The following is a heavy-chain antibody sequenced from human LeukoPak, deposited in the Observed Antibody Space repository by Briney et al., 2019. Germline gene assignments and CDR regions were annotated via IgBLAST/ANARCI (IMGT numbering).Heavy chain of an antibody. V-gene: IGHV3-9*01. CDR1: GFTFSSYA. D-gene: IGHD2-15*01. Sequence: SLRLSCAASGFTFSSYAMSWVRQAPGKGLEWVSGISWNSGSIGYADSVKGRFTISRDNAKNSLYLQMNSLRAEDTALYYCAKDIGYCSGGSCYSVGLYYYYGMDVWGQGTTVTVSS. CDR2: ISWNSGSI. CDR3: AKDIGYCSGGSCYSVGLYYYYGMDV. J-gene: IGHJ6*02.